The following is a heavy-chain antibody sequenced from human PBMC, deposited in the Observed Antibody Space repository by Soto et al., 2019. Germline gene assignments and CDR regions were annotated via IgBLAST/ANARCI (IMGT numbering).Heavy chain of an antibody. Sequence: GGSLRLSCAASGFPVSSNYMSWIRQAPGKGLEWVSYISSRSSTIFYADSVKGRFTISRDNVKNSLYLQMNSLRAEDTAVYYCASGTNGAFFVYWGQGILVTVS. D-gene: IGHD2-8*01. CDR3: ASGTNGAFFVY. CDR2: ISSRSSTI. J-gene: IGHJ4*02. CDR1: GFPVSSNY. V-gene: IGHV3-11*01.